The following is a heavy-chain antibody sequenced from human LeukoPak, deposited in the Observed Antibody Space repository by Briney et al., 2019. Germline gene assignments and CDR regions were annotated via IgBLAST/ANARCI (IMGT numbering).Heavy chain of an antibody. D-gene: IGHD3-22*01. J-gene: IGHJ4*02. CDR1: GGSITSDY. CDR2: ISYSGST. V-gene: IGHV4-59*08. CDR3: ARRAFSSGYYYFDY. Sequence: PSETLSLTCTVSGGSITSDYWSWIRQPPGKGLEWIGYISYSGSTSYDPSLKSRVTISVDTSKNQFSLKLSSVTAADTAVYYCARRAFSSGYYYFDYWGQGTLVTVSS.